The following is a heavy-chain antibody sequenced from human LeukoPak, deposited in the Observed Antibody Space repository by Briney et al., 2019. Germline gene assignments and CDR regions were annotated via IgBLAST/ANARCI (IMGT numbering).Heavy chain of an antibody. CDR2: IYYSGST. CDR3: ARYNYDSSGYYYGDY. J-gene: IGHJ4*02. Sequence: SETLSLTCAVYGGSFSGYYWSWIRQPPGKGLEWIGYIYYSGSTNYNPSLKSRVTISVDTSKNQFSLKLSSVTAADTAVYYCARYNYDSSGYYYGDYWGQGTLVTVSS. CDR1: GGSFSGYY. V-gene: IGHV4-59*01. D-gene: IGHD3-22*01.